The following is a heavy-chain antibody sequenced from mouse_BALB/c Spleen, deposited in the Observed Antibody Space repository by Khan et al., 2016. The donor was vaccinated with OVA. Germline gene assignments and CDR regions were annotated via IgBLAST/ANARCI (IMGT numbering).Heavy chain of an antibody. J-gene: IGHJ2*01. CDR1: GYTFTSYW. V-gene: IGHV1-7*01. CDR3: ARERIDY. Sequence: VQLQQSGAELAKPGASVKMSCTASGYTFTSYWMYWIKQRPGQGLEWIGYINPTSGYTDYTQKFKDKATLTADKSSSTAYMQLSSLTSDDSAVYYCARERIDYWGQGTALTVSS. CDR2: INPTSGYT.